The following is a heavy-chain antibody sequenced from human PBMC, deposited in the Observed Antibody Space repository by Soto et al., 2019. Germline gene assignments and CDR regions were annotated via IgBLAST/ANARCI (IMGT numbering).Heavy chain of an antibody. CDR1: GGTFSSYA. CDR2: IIPIFGTA. J-gene: IGHJ4*02. D-gene: IGHD3-22*01. CDR3: ARSTMIVLFTRFDY. Sequence: SVKVSCKASGGTFSSYAIIWVRQAPGHGLEWMGGIIPIFGTANYAQKFQGRVTITADESTSTAYRGLSSLRSEDTTMYYCARSTMIVLFTRFDYWGQGTLVTVSS. V-gene: IGHV1-69*13.